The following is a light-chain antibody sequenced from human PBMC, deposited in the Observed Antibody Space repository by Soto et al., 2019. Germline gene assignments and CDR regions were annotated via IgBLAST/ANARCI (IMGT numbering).Light chain of an antibody. V-gene: IGKV1-5*01. CDR1: QSIGSW. Sequence: DIEMTQSPSTLSASVGDRVTITCRASQSIGSWLAWYQQRPGKAPKVLIYDASTLESGVPSRFSGSGYGTEFTLTISSLQPDDFATYYCQQFDSYSALTFGGGTKVDIK. CDR3: QQFDSYSALT. J-gene: IGKJ4*01. CDR2: DAS.